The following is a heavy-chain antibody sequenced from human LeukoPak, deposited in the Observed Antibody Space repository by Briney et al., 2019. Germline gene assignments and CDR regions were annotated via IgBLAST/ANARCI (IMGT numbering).Heavy chain of an antibody. V-gene: IGHV3-23*01. CDR2: ISASGIST. J-gene: IGHJ4*02. CDR1: GFTFGSYA. Sequence: GGSLRLSCAASGFTFGSYAMSWVRQAPGKGLEWVSAISASGISTYYADSVKGRFTISRDKSENTLYLRMNSLRAEDTAVYYCAKGYYGSAEGHFDHWGQGTLVTVSS. CDR3: AKGYYGSAEGHFDH. D-gene: IGHD3-22*01.